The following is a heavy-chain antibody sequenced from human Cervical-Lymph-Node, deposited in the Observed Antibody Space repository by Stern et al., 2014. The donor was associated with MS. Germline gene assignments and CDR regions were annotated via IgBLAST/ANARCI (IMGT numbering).Heavy chain of an antibody. CDR1: GYKFTGYY. D-gene: IGHD2-15*01. CDR3: AREGGDTIVVLAATYGMNV. V-gene: IGHV1-2*06. Sequence: VQLEESGAEVKKPGASVKVACKTSGYKFTGYYMHWVRQAPGQGLEWMGRISPNSGGTNYAQKFQGRVTMTRDTSTSTDYMELTRLTSDDTAIYYCAREGGDTIVVLAATYGMNVWGQGTTVTVSS. CDR2: ISPNSGGT. J-gene: IGHJ6*02.